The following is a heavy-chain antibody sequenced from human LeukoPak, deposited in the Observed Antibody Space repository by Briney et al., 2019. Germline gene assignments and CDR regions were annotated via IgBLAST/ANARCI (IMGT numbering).Heavy chain of an antibody. J-gene: IGHJ4*02. V-gene: IGHV4-38-2*02. Sequence: SETLSLTCTVSGYSISRGYYWGWIRQPPGEGLEWIGSIYHSGSTYYNPSLKSRVTISLDKSKKQFSLKLSSVTAADTAVYYCARGRQHYYGSGSPFDYWGQGTLVTVSS. D-gene: IGHD3-10*01. CDR2: IYHSGST. CDR3: ARGRQHYYGSGSPFDY. CDR1: GYSISRGYY.